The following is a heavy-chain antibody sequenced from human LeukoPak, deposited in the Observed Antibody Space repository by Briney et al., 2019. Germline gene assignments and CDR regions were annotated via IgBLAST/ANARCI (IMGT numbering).Heavy chain of an antibody. D-gene: IGHD3-10*01. V-gene: IGHV3-23*01. CDR1: VFTFSTFA. Sequence: GGSLRLSCAASVFTFSTFAMIWVRQPPGKGLEWVSSIFPSGGEIHYADPVRGRFTISRDNSKNTLYLQMNSLRAEDTAVYYCAKDHGVFESYWGQGTLVTVSA. J-gene: IGHJ4*02. CDR3: AKDHGVFESY. CDR2: IFPSGGEI.